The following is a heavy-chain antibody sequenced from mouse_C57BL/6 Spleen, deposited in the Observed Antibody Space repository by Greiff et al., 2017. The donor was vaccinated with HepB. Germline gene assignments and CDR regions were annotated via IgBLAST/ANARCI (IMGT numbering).Heavy chain of an antibody. CDR3: AKKGDYDGGGLDY. CDR1: GFSLTSYG. D-gene: IGHD2-4*01. Sequence: QVQLQQSGPGLVQPSQSLSITCTVSGFSLTSYGVHWVRQSPGKGLEWLGVIWRGGSTDYNAAFMSRLSITKDNSKSQVFFKMNSLQADDTAIYYCAKKGDYDGGGLDYWGQGTTLTVSS. V-gene: IGHV2-5*01. J-gene: IGHJ2*01. CDR2: IWRGGST.